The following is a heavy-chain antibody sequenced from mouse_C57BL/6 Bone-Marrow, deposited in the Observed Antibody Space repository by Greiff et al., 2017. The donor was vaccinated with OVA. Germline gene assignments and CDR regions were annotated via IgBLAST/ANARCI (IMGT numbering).Heavy chain of an antibody. CDR3: ARGVASMDY. J-gene: IGHJ4*01. Sequence: EVKLVESGGGLVKPGGSLKLSCAASGFTFSSYAMSWVRQTPEKRLEWVATISDGGSYTYYPDNVKGRFTISRDHAKNNLYLQMSHLKSEDTAMYYCARGVASMDYWGQGTSVTVSS. CDR1: GFTFSSYA. CDR2: ISDGGSYT. V-gene: IGHV5-4*03.